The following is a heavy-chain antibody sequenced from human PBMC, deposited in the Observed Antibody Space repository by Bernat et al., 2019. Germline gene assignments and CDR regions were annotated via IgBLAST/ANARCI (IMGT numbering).Heavy chain of an antibody. Sequence: EVQVVTSGGGLVQPGESLRLSCAASGFTVGDHHMNWVRQAPGKGLERVAVIYNGGATYYADSVQGRFTISRDSTKNTVYLQMRGLGAEDTAVYYCSGYGGNSVWDQGTRVTVSS. V-gene: IGHV3-66*01. D-gene: IGHD2-21*02. CDR3: SGYGGNSV. CDR2: IYNGGAT. CDR1: GFTVGDHH. J-gene: IGHJ4*02.